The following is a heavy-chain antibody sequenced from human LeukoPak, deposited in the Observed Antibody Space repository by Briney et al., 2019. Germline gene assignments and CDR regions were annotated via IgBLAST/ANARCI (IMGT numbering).Heavy chain of an antibody. CDR1: GFTFSSYA. CDR3: ARGGGLDV. D-gene: IGHD3-16*01. Sequence: GGSLRLSCAASGFTFSSYAMNWARQAPEKGLEWVASINHNGNVNYYVDSVKGRFTISRDNAKNSLYLQMSNLRAEDTAVYFCARGGGLDVWGQGATVTVSS. V-gene: IGHV3-7*03. J-gene: IGHJ6*02. CDR2: INHNGNVN.